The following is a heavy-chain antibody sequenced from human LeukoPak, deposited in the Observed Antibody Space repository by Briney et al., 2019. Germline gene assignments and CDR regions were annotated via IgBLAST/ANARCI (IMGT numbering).Heavy chain of an antibody. Sequence: SQTLSLTCPVSGGSISSGGYSWSWIRQPPGKGLEWIGYIYHSGSTYYNPSLKSRVTISVDRSKNQFSLKLSPVTAADTAVYYCARGTGIAAAGYYFDYWGQGTLVTVSS. J-gene: IGHJ4*02. CDR1: GGSISSGGYS. CDR2: IYHSGST. CDR3: ARGTGIAAAGYYFDY. V-gene: IGHV4-30-2*01. D-gene: IGHD6-13*01.